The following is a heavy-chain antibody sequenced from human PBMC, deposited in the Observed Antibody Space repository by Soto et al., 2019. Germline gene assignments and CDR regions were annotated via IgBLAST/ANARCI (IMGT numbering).Heavy chain of an antibody. V-gene: IGHV3-33*01. Sequence: QVQVVESGGGVVQPGTSLRLSCAASGFTFSNFGMHWVRQAPGKGLEWVAVIWHDGKNKYYADSVEGRFTISRDNSKNTLNLQMNSLRAEDTAVYYCARDPGKDEASDYWGQGTLVIVSS. CDR1: GFTFSNFG. CDR2: IWHDGKNK. CDR3: ARDPGKDEASDY. J-gene: IGHJ4*02.